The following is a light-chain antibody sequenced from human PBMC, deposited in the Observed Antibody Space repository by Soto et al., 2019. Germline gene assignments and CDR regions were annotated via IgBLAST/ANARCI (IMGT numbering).Light chain of an antibody. J-gene: IGKJ4*01. CDR1: QDISNY. Sequence: DIQMTQSPSSLSASVGDRVTITCQASQDISNYLNWYQQKPGKAPKLLIYDASNLETRVPSRFSGSGSVTDFTFTISSLQPEDIATYYCQQYDNLPPLTFGGGTKVEIK. CDR3: QQYDNLPPLT. CDR2: DAS. V-gene: IGKV1-33*01.